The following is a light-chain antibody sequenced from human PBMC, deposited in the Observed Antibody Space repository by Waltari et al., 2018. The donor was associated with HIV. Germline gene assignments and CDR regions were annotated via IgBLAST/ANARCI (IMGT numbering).Light chain of an antibody. V-gene: IGLV2-14*03. Sequence: QSALTQPASVSGSPGQSITIPCTGTSSDVGGYNYVSWYQQHPGKAPKLLIYDVTKGPSGVSNRFSGSKSGNTASLTISGLQAEDEADYYCSSYTSSSTLVFGGGTKLTVL. J-gene: IGLJ3*02. CDR3: SSYTSSSTLV. CDR1: SSDVGGYNY. CDR2: DVT.